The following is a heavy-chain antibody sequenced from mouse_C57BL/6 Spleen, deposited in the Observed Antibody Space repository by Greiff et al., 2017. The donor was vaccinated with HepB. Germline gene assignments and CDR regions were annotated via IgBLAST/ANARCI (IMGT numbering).Heavy chain of an antibody. CDR1: GYTFTSYW. V-gene: IGHV1-5*01. D-gene: IGHD1-1*01. J-gene: IGHJ3*01. CDR3: TGGEYYGSKGDWFAY. CDR2: IYPGNSDT. Sequence: EVQLQQSGTVLARPGASVKMSCKTSGYTFTSYWMHWVKQRPGQGLEWIGAIYPGNSDTSYNQKFKGKAKLTAVTSASTAYMELSSLTNEDSAVYYCTGGEYYGSKGDWFAYWGQGTLVTVSA.